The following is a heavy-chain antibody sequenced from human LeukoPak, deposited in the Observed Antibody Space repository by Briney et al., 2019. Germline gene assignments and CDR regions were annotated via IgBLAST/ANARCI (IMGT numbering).Heavy chain of an antibody. J-gene: IGHJ6*03. D-gene: IGHD5-12*01. V-gene: IGHV3-21*06. Sequence: PGGSLRLSCAASGFAFSSYSMFWIRQAPGKGLEWVSCIHGSASYNYYADSVKGRFTISRDSVKNSLYLEMSSLRVEDTAVYYCVRAFGGYDSQRFYYNMDVWGKGTTVTVSS. CDR2: IHGSASYN. CDR3: VRAFGGYDSQRFYYNMDV. CDR1: GFAFSSYS.